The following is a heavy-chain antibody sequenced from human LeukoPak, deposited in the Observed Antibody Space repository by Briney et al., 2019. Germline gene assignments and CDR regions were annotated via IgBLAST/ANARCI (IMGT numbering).Heavy chain of an antibody. CDR2: IIPIFGTA. CDR1: RGTFSSYA. Sequence: APVKPCCKPSRGTFSSYAISWVRQAPGHGLEWMGGIIPIFGTANYAQKFQGRVTITADESTSTAYMELSSLRSEDTAVYYCARACSSTSCYNSYYYYYMDVWGKGTTVTVSS. J-gene: IGHJ6*03. V-gene: IGHV1-69*13. D-gene: IGHD2-2*02. CDR3: ARACSSTSCYNSYYYYYMDV.